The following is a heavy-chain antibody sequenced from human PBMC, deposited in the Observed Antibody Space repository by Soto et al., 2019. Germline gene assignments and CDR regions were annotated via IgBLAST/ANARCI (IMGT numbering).Heavy chain of an antibody. J-gene: IGHJ4*02. CDR3: ARDKITGLFDY. CDR2: INHSGST. CDR1: GGSFSGDY. D-gene: IGHD2-8*02. V-gene: IGHV4-34*01. Sequence: SETLSLTCAVYGGSFSGDYWTWIRQPPGTGLEWIGEINHSGSTNYNPSLKSRVTISVDTSKNQFSLKPTSVTAADTAVYYCARDKITGLFDYWGQGTLVTVSS.